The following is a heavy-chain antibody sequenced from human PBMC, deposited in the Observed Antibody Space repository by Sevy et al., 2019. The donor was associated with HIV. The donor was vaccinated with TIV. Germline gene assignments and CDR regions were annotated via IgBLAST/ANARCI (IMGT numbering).Heavy chain of an antibody. CDR2: INTASSTI. V-gene: IGHV3-48*02. D-gene: IGHD3-3*01. J-gene: IGHJ6*02. CDR3: ARAACFWSGYPYFYGLDV. Sequence: GGSLRLSCAASGFTFSSYSMNWVRQAPGRGLEWVSYINTASSTIYYADSMKGRFAVSRDNAKNSLHLQMNSLGDEDTAVYYCARAACFWSGYPYFYGLDVWGQGTTVTVSS. CDR1: GFTFSSYS.